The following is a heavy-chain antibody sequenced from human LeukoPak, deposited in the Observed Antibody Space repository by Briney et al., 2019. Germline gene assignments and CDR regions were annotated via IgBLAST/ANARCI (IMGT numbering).Heavy chain of an antibody. V-gene: IGHV3-7*04. D-gene: IGHD6-19*01. CDR1: GFTFSSYE. CDR3: ARDHYTSGLVFDY. J-gene: IGHJ4*02. Sequence: PGGSLRLSCAASGFTFSSYEMNWVRQAPGKGLEWVANINQGGSDKYYVDSVKGRFTVSRDNAKNSLYLEMNSLGAGDTAVYYCARDHYTSGLVFDYWGQGTLVTVSS. CDR2: INQGGSDK.